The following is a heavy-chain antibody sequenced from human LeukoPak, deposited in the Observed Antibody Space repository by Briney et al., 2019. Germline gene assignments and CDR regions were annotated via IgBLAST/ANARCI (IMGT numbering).Heavy chain of an antibody. V-gene: IGHV4-30-4*01. CDR2: IYYSGST. J-gene: IGHJ4*02. Sequence: PSETLSLTCTVSGGPISSGDYYWSWIRQPPGKGLEWIGYIYYSGSTYYNPSLKSRVNISVDTSKNQFSLKLSSVTAADTAVYYCATRAVEMATITEGTSDYWGQGTLVTVSS. CDR1: GGPISSGDYY. D-gene: IGHD5-24*01. CDR3: ATRAVEMATITEGTSDY.